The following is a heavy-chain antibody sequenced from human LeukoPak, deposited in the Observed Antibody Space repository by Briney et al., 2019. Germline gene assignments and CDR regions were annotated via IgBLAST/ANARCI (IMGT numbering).Heavy chain of an antibody. CDR1: GGSFSGYY. CDR2: INHSGST. D-gene: IGHD4-17*01. CDR3: ARGSDYGDYLNWFDP. J-gene: IGHJ5*02. Sequence: SETLSLTCAAYGGSFSGYYWSWIRQPPGKGLEWNGEINHSGSTNYNPSLKSRVTISVDTSKNQFSLKLSSVTAADTAVYYCARGSDYGDYLNWFDPWGQGTLVTVSS. V-gene: IGHV4-34*01.